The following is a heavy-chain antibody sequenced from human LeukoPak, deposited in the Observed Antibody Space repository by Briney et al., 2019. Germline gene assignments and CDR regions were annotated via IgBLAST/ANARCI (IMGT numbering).Heavy chain of an antibody. Sequence: GGSLRLSCAASGFTFSSYSMNWVRQAPGKGLEWVSYISSSGSTIYYADSVKGRFTISRDNAKNSLYLQMNSLRAEDTAVYYCARDHSREYYYDSSGYYGILDYWGQGTLVTVSS. CDR1: GFTFSSYS. D-gene: IGHD3-22*01. V-gene: IGHV3-48*04. J-gene: IGHJ4*02. CDR2: ISSSGSTI. CDR3: ARDHSREYYYDSSGYYGILDY.